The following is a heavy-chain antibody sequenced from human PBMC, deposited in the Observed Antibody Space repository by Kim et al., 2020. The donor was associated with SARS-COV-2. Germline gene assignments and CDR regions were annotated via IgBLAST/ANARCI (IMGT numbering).Heavy chain of an antibody. CDR2: INTDVSTT. CDR1: GFTFSNYW. CDR3: ARGGARDLRGEASTPVMDY. D-gene: IGHD2-2*01. J-gene: IGHJ4*02. Sequence: GGSLRLSCAASGFTFSNYWMHWVRQAPGKGLVWVPRINTDVSTTNYVDSVKGRFTISRDSAKNTLYLEMNSLRADDTAVYYCARGGARDLRGEASTPVMDYWGRGALVTVSS. V-gene: IGHV3-74*01.